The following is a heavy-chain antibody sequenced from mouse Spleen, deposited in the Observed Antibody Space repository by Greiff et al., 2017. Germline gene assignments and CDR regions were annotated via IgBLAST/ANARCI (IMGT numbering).Heavy chain of an antibody. CDR1: GFTFSSYA. V-gene: IGHV5-9*04. J-gene: IGHJ4*01. Sequence: EVKLVESGGGLVKLGGSLKLSCAASGFTFSSYAMSWVRQTPEKRLEWVATISSGGGNTYYPDSVKGRFTISRDNAKNTLYLQMSRLKSEGTAMYYCARHWGGYAMGDWGQGTSDTVSS. CDR3: ARHWGGYAMGD. CDR2: ISSGGGNT.